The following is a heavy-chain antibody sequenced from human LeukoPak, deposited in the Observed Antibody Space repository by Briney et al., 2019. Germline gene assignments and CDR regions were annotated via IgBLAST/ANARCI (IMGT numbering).Heavy chain of an antibody. CDR1: GYTFTSYD. CDR3: ARQMRKTMIVVGY. V-gene: IGHV1-8*01. J-gene: IGHJ4*02. D-gene: IGHD3-22*01. Sequence: ASVKVSCKASGYTFTSYDINWVRQATGQGLEWMGWMNSNSGNTGYAQKFQGRVTMTRNTSISTAYMELSSLRSEDTAVYYCARQMRKTMIVVGYWGQGTLVTVSS. CDR2: MNSNSGNT.